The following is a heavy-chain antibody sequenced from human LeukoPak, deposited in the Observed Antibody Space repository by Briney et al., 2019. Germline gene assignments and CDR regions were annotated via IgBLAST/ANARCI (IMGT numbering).Heavy chain of an antibody. Sequence: GGSLRLSCAASGFTFSSYGMHWVRQAPGKGLEWVAVISYDGSNKYYADSVKGRFTISRDNSKNTLNLQMNSLRAEDTAVYYCASGRTFGGVIVTSPLDYWGQGTLVIVSS. CDR3: ASGRTFGGVIVTSPLDY. CDR2: ISYDGSNK. V-gene: IGHV3-30*03. J-gene: IGHJ4*02. CDR1: GFTFSSYG. D-gene: IGHD3-16*02.